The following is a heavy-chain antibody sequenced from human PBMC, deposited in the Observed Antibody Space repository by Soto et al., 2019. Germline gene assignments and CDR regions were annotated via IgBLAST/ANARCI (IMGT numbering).Heavy chain of an antibody. CDR2: INPNSGGT. CDR1: GYTFTGYY. CDR3: ARAQYSYVNWCDP. D-gene: IGHD5-18*01. Sequence: ASVKVSCKASGYTFTGYYMHWVRQAPGQGLEWMGWINPNSGGTNYAQKFQGRVTMTRDTSISTAYMELSRLRSDDTAVYYCARAQYSYVNWCDPGGQVTLVPVSS. J-gene: IGHJ5*02. V-gene: IGHV1-2*02.